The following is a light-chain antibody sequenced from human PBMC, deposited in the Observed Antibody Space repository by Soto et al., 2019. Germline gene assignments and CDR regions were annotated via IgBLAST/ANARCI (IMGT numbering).Light chain of an antibody. Sequence: IVMTQSPATLSVSPGKRATLSCRASQSVSTNLAWYQQKPGQAPRLLIYGASTRATGVPARFSGSGCGTEFTLTIASLQSEDFGVCFCQQHSDWPRTFGQGTKVEIK. CDR2: GAS. V-gene: IGKV3-15*01. CDR3: QQHSDWPRT. J-gene: IGKJ1*01. CDR1: QSVSTN.